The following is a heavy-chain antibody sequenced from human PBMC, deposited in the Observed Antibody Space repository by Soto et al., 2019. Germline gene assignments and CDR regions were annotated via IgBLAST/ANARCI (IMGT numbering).Heavy chain of an antibody. D-gene: IGHD5-12*01. J-gene: IGHJ4*02. V-gene: IGHV3-9*01. CDR2: ISWNSGSI. CDR1: GFTFDDYA. CDR3: AKDSSGYDFHFDY. Sequence: DVQLVESGGGLVQPGRSLSLSCAASGFTFDDYALHWVRQAPGKGLEWVSGISWNSGSIGYADSVKGRFTISRDNAKNSLYLQMNSLRTEDTALYYCAKDSSGYDFHFDYWGQGTLVTVSS.